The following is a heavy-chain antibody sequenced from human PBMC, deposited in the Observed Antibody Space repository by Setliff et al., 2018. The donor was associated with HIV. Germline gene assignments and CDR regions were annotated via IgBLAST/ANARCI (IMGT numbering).Heavy chain of an antibody. J-gene: IGHJ4*02. D-gene: IGHD3-22*01. Sequence: PSETLSLTCTVSGGSISSNSYYWGWIRQPPGKGLEWIGSIYHSGRTYYNPSLKSRVTISVDTSKNQFSLKLSSVTAADTAAYYCARVLGYYYDSSGYVDYWGQGTLVTVSS. CDR1: GGSISSNSYY. CDR2: IYHSGRT. CDR3: ARVLGYYYDSSGYVDY. V-gene: IGHV4-39*07.